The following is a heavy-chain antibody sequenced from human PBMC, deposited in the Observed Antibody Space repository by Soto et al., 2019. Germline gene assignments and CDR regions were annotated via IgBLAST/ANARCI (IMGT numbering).Heavy chain of an antibody. Sequence: GGSLRLSCAASGFTFSSYWMSWVRQAPGKGLEWVANIKQDGSEKYYVDSVKGRFTISRDNAKNSLYLQMNSLRAEDTAVYYCVRDWLIAAAGTGDYWGQGTLVTVSS. CDR1: GFTFSSYW. J-gene: IGHJ4*02. D-gene: IGHD6-13*01. CDR3: VRDWLIAAAGTGDY. V-gene: IGHV3-7*03. CDR2: IKQDGSEK.